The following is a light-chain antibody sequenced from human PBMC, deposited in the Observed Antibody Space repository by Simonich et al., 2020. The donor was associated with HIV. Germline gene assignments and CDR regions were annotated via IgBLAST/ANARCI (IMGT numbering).Light chain of an antibody. CDR1: QSVGIN. V-gene: IGKV3-11*01. CDR2: DAS. CDR3: QQRSSWPLS. J-gene: IGKJ3*01. Sequence: EIVMTQSPDTLSVSPGERAPLSCRASQSVGINLAWYHQKPGQAPRLLIYDASNRATGIPARFSGSGSGTDFTLTISSLEPEDFAVYYCQQRSSWPLSFGPGTKVDIK.